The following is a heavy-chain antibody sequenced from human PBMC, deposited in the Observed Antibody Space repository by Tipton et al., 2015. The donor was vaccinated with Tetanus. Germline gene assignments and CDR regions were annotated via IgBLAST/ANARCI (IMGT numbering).Heavy chain of an antibody. J-gene: IGHJ5*02. Sequence: TLSLTCAVSGASISPYYWSWIRQPPGKGLEWIGFIHDSGTTNYNPSLKSRLTMSVDTSNNLFSLKLTSVTAADTAVYYCARVQLGSSFLKYKSLDPSGLGTVVTV. CDR2: IHDSGTT. V-gene: IGHV4-59*01. CDR3: ARVQLGSSFLKYKSLDP. CDR1: GASISPYY. D-gene: IGHD3-3*02.